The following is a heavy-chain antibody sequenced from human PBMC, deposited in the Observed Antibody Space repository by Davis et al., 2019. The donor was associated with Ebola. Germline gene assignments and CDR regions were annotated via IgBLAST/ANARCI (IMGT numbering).Heavy chain of an antibody. V-gene: IGHV1-8*03. CDR1: GGTFSSYA. CDR3: ARLSTRVDY. CDR2: INPNSGGT. J-gene: IGHJ4*02. Sequence: ASVKVSCKASGGTFSSYAISWVRQAPGQGLEWMGWINPNSGGTNYAQKFQGRVTITRDTSASTAYMELSSLRSEDTAVYYCARLSTRVDYWGQGTLVTVSS. D-gene: IGHD5/OR15-5a*01.